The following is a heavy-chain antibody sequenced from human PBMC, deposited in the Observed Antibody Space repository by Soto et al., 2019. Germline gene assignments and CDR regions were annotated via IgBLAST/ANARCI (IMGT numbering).Heavy chain of an antibody. CDR1: GGTFSSYP. D-gene: IGHD3-9*01. CDR2: IIPIFGTA. CDR3: ARISYDVLQNWFDP. Sequence: QVQLVQSGAEVKKPGSSVTVSCKASGGTFSSYPISWVRQAPGQSLQWVGGIIPIFGTANYAQKFQGRVSITADESTSTAYMILNSLRFEDTAVYCCARISYDVLQNWFDPWGQGTLVAVSS. V-gene: IGHV1-69*01. J-gene: IGHJ5*02.